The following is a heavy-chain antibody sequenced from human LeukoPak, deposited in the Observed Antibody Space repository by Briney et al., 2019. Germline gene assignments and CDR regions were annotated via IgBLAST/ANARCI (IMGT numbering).Heavy chain of an antibody. CDR2: INHSGST. CDR1: GGSFSGYY. D-gene: IGHD4-23*01. Sequence: PSETLSLTCAVYGGSFSGYYWSWIRQPPGKGLEWIWEINHSGSTNYNPSLKSRVTISVDTSKNQFSLKLSSVTAADTAVYYCARFVYGGDAFDYWGQGTLVIVSS. V-gene: IGHV4-34*01. CDR3: ARFVYGGDAFDY. J-gene: IGHJ4*02.